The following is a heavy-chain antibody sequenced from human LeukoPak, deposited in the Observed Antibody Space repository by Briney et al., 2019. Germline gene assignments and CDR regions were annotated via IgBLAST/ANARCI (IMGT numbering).Heavy chain of an antibody. D-gene: IGHD6-13*01. Sequence: GGSLSLSCAASGFTFDDYAMHWVRQAPGKGLEWVSGISWNSGSIGYADSVKGRFTISRDNAKNSLYLQMNSLRAEDTALYYCAKIAAAADFDYWGQGTLVTVSS. J-gene: IGHJ4*02. CDR1: GFTFDDYA. CDR2: ISWNSGSI. CDR3: AKIAAAADFDY. V-gene: IGHV3-9*01.